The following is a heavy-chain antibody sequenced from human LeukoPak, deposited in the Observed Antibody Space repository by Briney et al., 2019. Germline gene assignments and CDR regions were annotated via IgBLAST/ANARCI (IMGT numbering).Heavy chain of an antibody. J-gene: IGHJ4*02. CDR3: ARGGWRLDY. V-gene: IGHV4-59*07. CDR2: IYYTGTT. Sequence: PSDTLSLTCTVSGGSISSYYWSWIRQPPGKGLEWIGYIYYTGTTNYNPSLKSRVTISVDTSKNQFSLKLSSVTAADTAVYYCARGGWRLDYWGQGTLVTVSS. CDR1: GGSISSYY. D-gene: IGHD2-15*01.